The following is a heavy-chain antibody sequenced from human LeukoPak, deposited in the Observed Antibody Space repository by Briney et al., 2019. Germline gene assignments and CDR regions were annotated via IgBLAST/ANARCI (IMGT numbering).Heavy chain of an antibody. CDR3: VRFGLTSSLDY. CDR1: GYIFTSYW. D-gene: IGHD6-13*01. V-gene: IGHV5-51*01. Sequence: GESLQISCKGSGYIFTSYWIGWVRQLPGKGLEWMGIIYPGDSDTRYSPSFQGQVTFSVDTSISTAYLQLSGLRASDTAIYYCVRFGLTSSLDYWGQGTLVTVSS. J-gene: IGHJ4*02. CDR2: IYPGDSDT.